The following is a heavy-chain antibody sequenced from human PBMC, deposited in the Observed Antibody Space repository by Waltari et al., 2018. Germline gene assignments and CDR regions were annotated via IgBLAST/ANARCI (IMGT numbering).Heavy chain of an antibody. D-gene: IGHD3-10*01. CDR1: GGSISSSSYY. V-gene: IGHV4-39*07. CDR2: IYYSGST. J-gene: IGHJ4*02. CDR3: ARDRSGSYIQGVDY. Sequence: QLQLQESGPGLVKPSETLSLTCTVSGGSISSSSYYWGWIRQPPGKGLEWIGSIYYSGSTYYNPSLKSRVTISVDTSKNQFSLKLSSVTAADTAVYYCARDRSGSYIQGVDYWGQGTLVTVSS.